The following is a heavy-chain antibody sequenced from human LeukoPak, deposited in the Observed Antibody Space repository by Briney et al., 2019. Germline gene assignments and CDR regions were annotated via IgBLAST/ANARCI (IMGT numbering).Heavy chain of an antibody. D-gene: IGHD6-19*01. J-gene: IGHJ4*02. CDR2: IGSASSYV. CDR3: ATSIGVAVAFDF. Sequence: PGGSLRLSCAASGFTFSSYAMNWVRQAPGKGLEWVAFIGSASSYVFYADSVKGRFTISRDNAMNSLYLQMNSLKAEDTAIYYCATSIGVAVAFDFWGQGTLVTVSS. V-gene: IGHV3-21*04. CDR1: GFTFSSYA.